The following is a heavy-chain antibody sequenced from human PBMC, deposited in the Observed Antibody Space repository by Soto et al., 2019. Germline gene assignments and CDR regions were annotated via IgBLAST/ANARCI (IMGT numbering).Heavy chain of an antibody. CDR2: IYFSGST. Sequence: SETLSLTCTVSGGSISSGDYYWSWIRQPPGKGLEWIGYIYFSGSTYYNPSLKSRVTISVDKSKNQFSLKLSSVTAADTAVYSCAFSPWDGYTGYYFDYWGQGSLVTVSS. J-gene: IGHJ4*02. V-gene: IGHV4-30-4*01. CDR3: AFSPWDGYTGYYFDY. D-gene: IGHD5-18*01. CDR1: GGSISSGDYY.